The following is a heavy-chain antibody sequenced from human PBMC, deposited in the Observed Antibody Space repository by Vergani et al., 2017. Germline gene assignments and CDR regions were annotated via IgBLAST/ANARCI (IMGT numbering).Heavy chain of an antibody. J-gene: IGHJ6*02. CDR3: ARRCSSTSCKYYYYGMDV. Sequence: QVQLVQSGAEVKKPGSSVKVSCKASGGTFSSYAISWVRQAPGQGLEWMGRIIHIFGTANYAQKFQGRVTITADESTSTAYMELSSLRSEDTAVYYCARRCSSTSCKYYYYGMDVWGQGTTVTVSS. D-gene: IGHD2-2*01. V-gene: IGHV1-69*18. CDR1: GGTFSSYA. CDR2: IIHIFGTA.